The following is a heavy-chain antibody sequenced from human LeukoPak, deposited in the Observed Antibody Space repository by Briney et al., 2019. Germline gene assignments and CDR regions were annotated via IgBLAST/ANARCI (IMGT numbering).Heavy chain of an antibody. Sequence: GGSLRLSCAASGFTFSSYEMNWIRQAPGKGLEWISYISNSGSTKYYADSVKGRFTISRDNAKNSVFLQMNSLRAEDTAVYYCAAVIGYWGQGTLVTVSS. CDR1: GFTFSSYE. CDR2: ISNSGSTK. V-gene: IGHV3-48*03. J-gene: IGHJ4*02. CDR3: AAVIGY.